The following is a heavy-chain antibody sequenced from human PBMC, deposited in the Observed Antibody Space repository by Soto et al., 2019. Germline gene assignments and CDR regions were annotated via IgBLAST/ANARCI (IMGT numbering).Heavy chain of an antibody. V-gene: IGHV3-23*01. Sequence: PGGSLRLSCAASGFTFSSYAMSWVRQAPGKGLEWVSAISGSGGSTYYADSVKGRFTNSRDNSKNTLYLQMNSLRAEDTAVYYCAKVQWGYDFWSGYPWYFDYWGQGTLVTVSS. J-gene: IGHJ4*02. CDR3: AKVQWGYDFWSGYPWYFDY. D-gene: IGHD3-3*01. CDR2: ISGSGGST. CDR1: GFTFSSYA.